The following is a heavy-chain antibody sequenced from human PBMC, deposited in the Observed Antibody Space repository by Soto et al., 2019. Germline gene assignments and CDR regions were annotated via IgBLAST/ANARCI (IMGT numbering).Heavy chain of an antibody. Sequence: QLQLQESGPGLVKPSETLSLTCTVSGGSISSSSYYWGWIRQPPGKGLEWIGSIYYSGSTYYNPSLKSRVTISVDTSKNQFSLKLSSVTAADTAVYYCARLGYSSSWHTSAFDIWGQGTMVTVSS. CDR1: GGSISSSSYY. J-gene: IGHJ3*02. V-gene: IGHV4-39*01. CDR3: ARLGYSSSWHTSAFDI. CDR2: IYYSGST. D-gene: IGHD6-13*01.